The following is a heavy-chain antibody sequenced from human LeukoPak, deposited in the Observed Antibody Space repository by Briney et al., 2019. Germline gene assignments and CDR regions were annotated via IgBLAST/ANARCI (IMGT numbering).Heavy chain of an antibody. CDR1: GFTFRNHW. J-gene: IGHJ4*02. D-gene: IGHD2-8*01. CDR3: AKDRSCTNDICHGDFDY. Sequence: PGGSLRLSCVGSGFTFRNHWVNWVRQSPRKGLEWVANIKPDGIDKYYVDSARGRFTVSRDNAKNSAFLQMNSLRAEDTALYYCAKDRSCTNDICHGDFDYWGQGTLVTVSS. V-gene: IGHV3-7*03. CDR2: IKPDGIDK.